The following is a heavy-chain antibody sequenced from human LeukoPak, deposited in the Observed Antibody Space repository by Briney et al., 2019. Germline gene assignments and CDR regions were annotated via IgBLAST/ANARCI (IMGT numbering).Heavy chain of an antibody. Sequence: GESLKISCKGSGYSFTNYWIGWVRQMPGKGLEWMGIIYPGDSDTRYSPSFQGQVTISADKSISTPYLQWSSLDASDPAMYYCARPHPERRNGVAFDIWGQGTMVTVSS. CDR1: GYSFTNYW. J-gene: IGHJ3*02. CDR2: IYPGDSDT. D-gene: IGHD1-1*01. CDR3: ARPHPERRNGVAFDI. V-gene: IGHV5-51*01.